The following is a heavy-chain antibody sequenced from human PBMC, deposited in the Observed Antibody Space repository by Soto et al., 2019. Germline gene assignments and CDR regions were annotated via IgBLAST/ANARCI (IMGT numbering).Heavy chain of an antibody. Sequence: ASVKVSCKASGYTFTSYGISWVRQAPGQGLEWMGWISAYNGNTNYAQKLQGRVTMTTDTSTSTAYMELRSLRSDDTAVYYCARDPKIAVAGRSDAFDIWGQGTMVTVPS. D-gene: IGHD6-19*01. CDR2: ISAYNGNT. V-gene: IGHV1-18*01. CDR3: ARDPKIAVAGRSDAFDI. CDR1: GYTFTSYG. J-gene: IGHJ3*02.